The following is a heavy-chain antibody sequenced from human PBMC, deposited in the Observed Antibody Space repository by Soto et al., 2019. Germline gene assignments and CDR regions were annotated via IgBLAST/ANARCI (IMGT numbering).Heavy chain of an antibody. Sequence: PSETLSLTCTVSGGSISSYYWSWIRQPPGKGLEWIGYIYYSGSTNYNPSLKSRVTISVDTSKNQFSLKLSSVTAADTAVYYCARDNIRAVAGTKKDNWFDPWGQGTLVTVSS. CDR3: ARDNIRAVAGTKKDNWFDP. J-gene: IGHJ5*02. CDR1: GGSISSYY. CDR2: IYYSGST. V-gene: IGHV4-59*01. D-gene: IGHD6-19*01.